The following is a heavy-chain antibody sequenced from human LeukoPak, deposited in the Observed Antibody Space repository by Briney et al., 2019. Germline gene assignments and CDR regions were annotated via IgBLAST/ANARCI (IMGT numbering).Heavy chain of an antibody. J-gene: IGHJ4*02. CDR2: INANSGGT. V-gene: IGHV1-2*02. CDR3: ARDYRRELPLDY. Sequence: ASVRVSCKASGHTFTGYYMHWVRQAPGQGLGWMGWINANSGGTNYAQKFQGRVTMTRDTSISTAYMELSRLRSDDTAVYYCARDYRRELPLDYWGQGTLVTVSS. D-gene: IGHD1-26*01. CDR1: GHTFTGYY.